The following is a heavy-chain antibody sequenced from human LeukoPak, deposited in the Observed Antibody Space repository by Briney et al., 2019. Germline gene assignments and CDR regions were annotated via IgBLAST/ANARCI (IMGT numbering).Heavy chain of an antibody. CDR3: ARCYYDGSGFYYYFDY. J-gene: IGHJ4*02. V-gene: IGHV1-46*01. D-gene: IGHD3-22*01. CDR2: INPSGGST. CDR1: GYTFTSYY. Sequence: ASVKVSCKASGYTFTSYYMHWVRQAPGQGLEWMGIINPSGGSTSYAQKFQGRVTMTRDTSTSTAYMELSSLRSEDTAVYYCARCYYDGSGFYYYFDYWGQGTLVTVSS.